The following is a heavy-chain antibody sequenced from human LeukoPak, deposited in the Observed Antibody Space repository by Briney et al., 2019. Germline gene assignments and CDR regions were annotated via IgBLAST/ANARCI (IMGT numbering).Heavy chain of an antibody. V-gene: IGHV3-7*01. CDR3: AARYCSGGSCYYFDH. J-gene: IGHJ4*02. D-gene: IGHD2-15*01. CDR1: GFTFSSYW. CDR2: IKQDGSEK. Sequence: GGSLRLSCAASGFTFSSYWMSWVRQAPGKGLEWVAIIKQDGSEKYYVDSVKGRFTISRDNAKNSLYLQMNSLRAEDTAVYYCAARYCSGGSCYYFDHWGQGTLVTVSS.